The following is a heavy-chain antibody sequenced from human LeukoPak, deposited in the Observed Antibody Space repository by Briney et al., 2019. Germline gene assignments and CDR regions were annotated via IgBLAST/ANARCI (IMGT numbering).Heavy chain of an antibody. Sequence: GGSLRLSCAVSGFTFSNFWMSWVRQAPGRGLDWVANIHPEGNEKYHVESVKGRFTISRDNTKNLLFLQMNALRVEDTAVYYCARGDDFSGDHWGQGTLVTVSS. J-gene: IGHJ4*02. CDR2: IHPEGNEK. CDR3: ARGDDFSGDH. D-gene: IGHD1-1*01. V-gene: IGHV3-7*04. CDR1: GFTFSNFW.